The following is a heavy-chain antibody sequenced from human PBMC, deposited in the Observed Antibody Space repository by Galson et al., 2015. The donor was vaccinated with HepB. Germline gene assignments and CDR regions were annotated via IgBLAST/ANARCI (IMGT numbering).Heavy chain of an antibody. CDR1: GFSLSTSGMC. V-gene: IGHV2-70*01. Sequence: ALVKPTQTLTLTCTFSGFSLSTSGMCVSWIRQPPGKALEWLALIDWDDDKYYSTSLKTRLTISKDTSKNQVVLTMTNMDPVDTATYYCARAPEAHYYGSGRPGLYFDYWGQGTLVTVSS. CDR2: IDWDDDK. J-gene: IGHJ4*02. D-gene: IGHD3-10*01. CDR3: ARAPEAHYYGSGRPGLYFDY.